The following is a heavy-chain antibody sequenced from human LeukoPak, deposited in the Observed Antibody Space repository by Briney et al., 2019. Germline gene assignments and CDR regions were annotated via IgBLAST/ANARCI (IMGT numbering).Heavy chain of an antibody. D-gene: IGHD3-10*01. J-gene: IGHJ5*01. CDR1: GYSFTSYW. V-gene: IGHV1-18*04. CDR3: ARDRYYGSGSYGHWFDS. Sequence: GESLQISCKGSGYSFTSYWIGWVRQAPGQGLEWMGWISAYNGNTKYAQKLQGRVTMTTDTSTSSAYMELRSLRSDDTAVYYCARDRYYGSGSYGHWFDSWGQGTLVTVSS. CDR2: ISAYNGNT.